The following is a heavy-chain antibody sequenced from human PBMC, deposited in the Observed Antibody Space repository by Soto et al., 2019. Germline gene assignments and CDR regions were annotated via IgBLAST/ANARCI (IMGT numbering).Heavy chain of an antibody. CDR3: AKDGGITMVRGVITKSSGFDY. V-gene: IGHV3-9*01. CDR1: GFTFDDYA. CDR2: ISWNSYSI. J-gene: IGHJ4*02. D-gene: IGHD3-10*01. Sequence: EVQLVESGGGLVQPGRSLRLSCAASGFTFDDYAMHWVRQAPGKGLEWVSGISWNSYSIGYADSVKGRFTISRDNAKTSLYLQMNSLRAEDTALYYCAKDGGITMVRGVITKSSGFDYWGQGTLVTVSS.